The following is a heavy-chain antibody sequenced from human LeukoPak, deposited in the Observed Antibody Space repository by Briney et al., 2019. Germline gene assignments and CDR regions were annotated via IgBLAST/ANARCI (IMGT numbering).Heavy chain of an antibody. D-gene: IGHD2-15*01. Sequence: GGSLRLSCAASGFTFSSYAMHWVRQAPGKGLEWVAVISYDGSNKYYADSVKGRFTISRDNSKNTLYLQMNSLRAEDTAVYYCASWRGYCSGGSCYQGDYWGQGTLVTVSS. V-gene: IGHV3-30-3*01. J-gene: IGHJ4*02. CDR1: GFTFSSYA. CDR3: ASWRGYCSGGSCYQGDY. CDR2: ISYDGSNK.